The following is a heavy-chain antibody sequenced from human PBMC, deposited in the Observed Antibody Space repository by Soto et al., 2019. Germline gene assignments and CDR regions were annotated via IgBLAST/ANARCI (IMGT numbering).Heavy chain of an antibody. Sequence: QVQLQESGPGLVKPSQTLSLTCTVSGGSISSGDYYWSWIRQPPGKGLEWIGYIYYSVSTYYNPSLKSRVTISVDTSKNQFSLKLSSVTAADTAVYYCARALLMDTGQPDIWGQGTMVTVSS. CDR1: GGSISSGDYY. V-gene: IGHV4-30-4*01. J-gene: IGHJ3*02. CDR2: IYYSVST. CDR3: ARALLMDTGQPDI. D-gene: IGHD5-18*01.